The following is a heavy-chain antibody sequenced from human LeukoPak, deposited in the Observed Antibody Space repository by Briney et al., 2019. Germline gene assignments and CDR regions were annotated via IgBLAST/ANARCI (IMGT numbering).Heavy chain of an antibody. J-gene: IGHJ5*02. D-gene: IGHD2-2*01. V-gene: IGHV3-30*02. CDR3: ASLPAAAPKDWFDP. CDR2: IRYDGSNK. CDR1: GFTFSSYG. Sequence: GGSLRLSCAASGFTFSSYGMHWVRQAPGKGLEWVAFIRYDGSNKYYADSVKGRFTISRDNSKNTLYLQMNSLRAEDTAVYYCASLPAAAPKDWFDPWGQGTLVTVSS.